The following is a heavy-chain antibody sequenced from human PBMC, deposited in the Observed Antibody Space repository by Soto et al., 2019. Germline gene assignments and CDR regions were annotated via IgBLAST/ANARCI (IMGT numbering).Heavy chain of an antibody. D-gene: IGHD1-26*01. V-gene: IGHV3-30-3*01. J-gene: IGHJ6*02. CDR3: AGDMGGRLGHYYYYYGMDV. CDR1: GFTFSSYA. CDR2: ISYDGSNK. Sequence: GGSLRLSCAVSGFTFSSYAMHWVRQAPGKGLEWVAVISYDGSNKYYEDSVKGRFTISRDNSKNTLYLQMNSLRAEDTAVYYCAGDMGGRLGHYYYYYGMDVWGQGTTVTVSS.